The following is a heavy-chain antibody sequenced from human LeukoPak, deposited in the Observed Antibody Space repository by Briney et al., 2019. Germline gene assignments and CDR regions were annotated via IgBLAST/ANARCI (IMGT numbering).Heavy chain of an antibody. V-gene: IGHV1-18*01. CDR3: ARDGYYYDSSGYPDY. J-gene: IGHJ4*02. CDR1: GYTFTSYG. Sequence: GSVKVSCKASGYTFTSYGISWVRQAPGQGLEWMGWISTYNGNTKYAQKLQGRVTMTTDTSTSTAYMELRSLRSDDTAVYYCARDGYYYDSSGYPDYWGQGTLVTVSS. CDR2: ISTYNGNT. D-gene: IGHD3-22*01.